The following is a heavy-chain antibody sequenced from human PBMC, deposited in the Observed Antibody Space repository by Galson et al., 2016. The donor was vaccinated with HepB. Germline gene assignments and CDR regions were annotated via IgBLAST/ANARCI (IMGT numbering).Heavy chain of an antibody. Sequence: SGYTLSKLSIHWVRQAPGKGLEWMGGFDPENGETIYAQTFQGRVTMTQDTSTDTAYMDLSSLRSDDTAVYYCLTGGYDSSGYYDDYWGQGTLVTVSS. J-gene: IGHJ4*02. CDR1: GYTLSKLS. CDR2: FDPENGET. CDR3: LTGGYDSSGYYDDY. D-gene: IGHD3-22*01. V-gene: IGHV1-24*01.